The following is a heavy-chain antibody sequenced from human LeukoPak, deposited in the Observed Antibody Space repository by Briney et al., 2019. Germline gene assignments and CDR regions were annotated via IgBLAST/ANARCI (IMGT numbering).Heavy chain of an antibody. V-gene: IGHV3-30-3*01. CDR2: ISYDGSNK. D-gene: IGHD5-18*01. CDR1: GFTFSSYA. J-gene: IGHJ4*02. Sequence: PGGSLRLSCAASGFTFSSYAMHWVRQAPGKGLEWVAVISYDGSNKYYADSVKGRFTISRDNSKNTLYLQMNSLRAEDTAVYYCARASGAYTAMATFDYWGQGTLVTVSS. CDR3: ARASGAYTAMATFDY.